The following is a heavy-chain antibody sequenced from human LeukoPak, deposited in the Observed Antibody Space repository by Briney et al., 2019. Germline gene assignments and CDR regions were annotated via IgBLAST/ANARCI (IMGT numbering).Heavy chain of an antibody. Sequence: LSLTCTVSGGSISSAAYYWTWVRQAPGKGLEWVSSISSSSSYIYYADSVKGRFTISRDNAKNSLYLQMNSLRAEDTAVYYCARERKNGMDVWGQGTTVTVSS. V-gene: IGHV3-21*01. J-gene: IGHJ6*02. CDR1: GGSISSAAYY. CDR2: ISSSSSYI. CDR3: ARERKNGMDV.